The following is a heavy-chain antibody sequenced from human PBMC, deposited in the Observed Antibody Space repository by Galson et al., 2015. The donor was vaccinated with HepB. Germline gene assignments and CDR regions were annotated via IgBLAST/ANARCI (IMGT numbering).Heavy chain of an antibody. CDR1: GYTFTGYY. CDR2: INPNSGGT. D-gene: IGHD6-6*01. Sequence: SVKVSCKASGYTFTGYYMHWVRQAPGQGLEGMGWINPNSGGTNYAQKFQGWVTMTRDTSISAAYMELSSLRSEDTAVYYCARVSSSFYYYYGMDVWGQGTTVTVS. CDR3: ARVSSSFYYYYGMDV. J-gene: IGHJ6*02. V-gene: IGHV1-2*04.